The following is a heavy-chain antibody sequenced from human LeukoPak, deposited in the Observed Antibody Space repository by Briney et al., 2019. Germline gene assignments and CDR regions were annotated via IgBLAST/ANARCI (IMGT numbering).Heavy chain of an antibody. CDR1: GFTLSNHW. J-gene: IGHJ4*02. CDR3: ARGIIQESSVGADS. V-gene: IGHV3-74*01. CDR2: INHHGTIT. D-gene: IGHD3-16*02. Sequence: GGSLRLSCAASGFTLSNHWMHLVRQAPGKGLVWISRINHHGTITNYADSVNGRFTISRDNAKNTLYLQMSSLRAEDTAMYYCARGIIQESSVGADSWGQGTLVTVSS.